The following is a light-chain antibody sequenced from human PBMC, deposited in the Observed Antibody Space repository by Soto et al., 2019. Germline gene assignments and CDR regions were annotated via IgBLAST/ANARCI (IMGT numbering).Light chain of an antibody. CDR2: GAS. J-gene: IGKJ2*01. V-gene: IGKV3-15*01. CDR3: QQSNNWPYT. CDR1: QSVSHN. Sequence: EILMTQSPATLSVSPGERATLSCRASQSVSHNLAWYQQKPGQAPRLLFYGASTRATGIPARFSGRVSGTDFTLTISSLKSEDFAVYYCQQSNNWPYTFGQGTKLEIK.